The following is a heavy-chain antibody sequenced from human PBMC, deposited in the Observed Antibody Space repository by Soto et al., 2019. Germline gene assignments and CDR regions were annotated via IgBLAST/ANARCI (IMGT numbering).Heavy chain of an antibody. Sequence: DSVKVSCKASGYSFTDYHINWVRQAPRQGLEWLGRINPKSGGTSTAQKFQGWVTMTTDTSISTASMELTRLTSDDTAIYYCARGDSTDCSNGVCSFFYNHDMDVWGQGTTVTVSS. CDR1: GYSFTDYH. D-gene: IGHD2-8*01. J-gene: IGHJ6*02. CDR3: ARGDSTDCSNGVCSFFYNHDMDV. V-gene: IGHV1-2*04. CDR2: INPKSGGT.